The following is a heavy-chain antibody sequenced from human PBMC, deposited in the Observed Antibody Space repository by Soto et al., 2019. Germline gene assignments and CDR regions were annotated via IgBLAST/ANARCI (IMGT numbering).Heavy chain of an antibody. D-gene: IGHD3-10*01. J-gene: IGHJ4*02. CDR1: GASVNNRNYH. CDR2: VQNGGTT. CDR3: AVLLAGGGGDGN. V-gene: IGHV4-61*01. Sequence: QVQLQESGPGLVKPSETLSLTCTVSGASVNNRNYHWSWIRQPPGRGLEGIGQVQNGGTTEFDSSSLQSRLTFSIDASKNQFSLKLNSVTAADTAIYYCAVLLAGGGGDGNWGQGTLVTVSS.